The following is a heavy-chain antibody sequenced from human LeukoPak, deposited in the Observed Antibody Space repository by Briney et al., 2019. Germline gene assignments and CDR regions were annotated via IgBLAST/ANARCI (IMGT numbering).Heavy chain of an antibody. D-gene: IGHD1-26*01. CDR2: IYYSGST. J-gene: IGHJ6*03. CDR1: GVSISSYY. CDR3: ARAIVGATGPYYYMDV. V-gene: IGHV4-59*13. Sequence: KPSETLALTGTVSGVSISSYYWGWIRQPPGKGLDWMGNIYYSGSTNYNPSLKSRVTISVDTSTSQFSLQLSSVTAADTAVYYCARAIVGATGPYYYMDVWGKGTTVTVSS.